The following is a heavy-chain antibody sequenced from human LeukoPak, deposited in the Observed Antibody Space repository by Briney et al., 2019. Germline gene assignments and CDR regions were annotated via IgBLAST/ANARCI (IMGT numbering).Heavy chain of an antibody. J-gene: IGHJ3*02. D-gene: IGHD3-22*01. CDR1: GGSISTSNDY. CDR2: IYYSGTT. Sequence: SESLSLTCTVSGGSISTSNDYWGWLRQSPGKGLEWIGTIYYSGTTYYNPSLQSRVTISVDTSKNQFSLNLSSATAADTAVYYCARQGVNRFYYVGAFDIWGQGTMVTVSS. V-gene: IGHV4-39*01. CDR3: ARQGVNRFYYVGAFDI.